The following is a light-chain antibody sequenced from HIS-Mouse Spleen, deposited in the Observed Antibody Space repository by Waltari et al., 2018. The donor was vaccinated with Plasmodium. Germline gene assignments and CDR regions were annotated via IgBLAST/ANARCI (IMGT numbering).Light chain of an antibody. CDR2: KAS. CDR1: QSISSR. CDR3: QQYNSYSWT. V-gene: IGKV1-5*03. J-gene: IGKJ1*01. Sequence: DIQMTQSPSTLSASVGDRVTITCRASQSISSRLAWYQQKPGKAPKLLIYKASSLESGVPSRCSGRGSGTEFTLTISSLQPDDFATYYCQQYNSYSWTFGQGTKVEIK.